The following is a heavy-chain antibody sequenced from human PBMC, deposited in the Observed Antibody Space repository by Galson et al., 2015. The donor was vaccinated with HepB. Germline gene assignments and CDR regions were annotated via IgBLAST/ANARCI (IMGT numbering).Heavy chain of an antibody. Sequence: SLRLSCAASGFTFSSYEMNWVRQAPGKGLEWVSYISSSGSTIYYADSVKGRFTISRDNAKNSLYLQMNSLRAEDTAVYYCARAYLSGYSGYLNWFDPWGQGTLVTVSS. CDR1: GFTFSSYE. D-gene: IGHD5-12*01. J-gene: IGHJ5*02. V-gene: IGHV3-48*03. CDR2: ISSSGSTI. CDR3: ARAYLSGYSGYLNWFDP.